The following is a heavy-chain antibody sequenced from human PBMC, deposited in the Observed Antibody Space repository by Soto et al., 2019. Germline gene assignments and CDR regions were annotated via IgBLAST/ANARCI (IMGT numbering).Heavy chain of an antibody. D-gene: IGHD5-12*01. V-gene: IGHV3-48*03. CDR2: ITGSGNYI. Sequence: PGGSLRLSCAASGFTFSSYEMDWVRQAPGKGPEWVAHITGSGNYIHYTDSVKGRFTISRDNAKYSLYLQMNSLRAEDTAVYYCAKEKSIMYSGYDAFDAWGQGTMGTVAS. CDR3: AKEKSIMYSGYDAFDA. J-gene: IGHJ3*01. CDR1: GFTFSSYE.